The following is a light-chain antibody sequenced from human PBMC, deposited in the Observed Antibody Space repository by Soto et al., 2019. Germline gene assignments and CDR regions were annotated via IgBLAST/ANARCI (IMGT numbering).Light chain of an antibody. V-gene: IGKV3-20*01. CDR2: GAS. CDR3: QQYNTSPRT. CDR1: QIVGSNL. J-gene: IGKJ1*01. Sequence: IVLTQSPGTLSFSPGERGTLSCSSSQIVGSNLLAWYQQKRGQAPRLLIYGASNRATGIPDRFSGSGSGTDFTLTISRLEPEDFAVYYCQQYNTSPRTFGQGTRWIS.